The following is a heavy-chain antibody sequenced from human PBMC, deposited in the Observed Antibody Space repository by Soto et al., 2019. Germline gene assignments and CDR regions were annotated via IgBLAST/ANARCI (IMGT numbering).Heavy chain of an antibody. CDR1: GFTFSSYA. D-gene: IGHD3-10*01. CDR3: AKSGPYGSGSSALFY. J-gene: IGHJ4*02. CDR2: ISGSGGST. V-gene: IGHV3-23*01. Sequence: PVGSLRLSCAASGFTFSSYAMSWVRQAPGTGLEWVSAISGSGGSTYYADSVKGRFTISRDNSKNALYLRMNSLRAEDTAVYYCAKSGPYGSGSSALFYWGQGTLVTVSS.